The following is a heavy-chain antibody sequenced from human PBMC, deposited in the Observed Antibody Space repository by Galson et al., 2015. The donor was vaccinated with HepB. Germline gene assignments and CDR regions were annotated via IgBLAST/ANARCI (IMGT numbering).Heavy chain of an antibody. CDR3: AKDIVRGQRVGAYFDY. D-gene: IGHD1-26*01. CDR2: ISYDGSNK. J-gene: IGHJ4*02. CDR1: GFTFSSYG. Sequence: SLRLSCAASGFTFSSYGMHWVRQAPGKGLEWVAVISYDGSNKYYADSVKGRFTISRDNSKNTLYLQMNSLRAEDTAVYYCAKDIVRGQRVGAYFDYWGQGTLVTVSS. V-gene: IGHV3-30*18.